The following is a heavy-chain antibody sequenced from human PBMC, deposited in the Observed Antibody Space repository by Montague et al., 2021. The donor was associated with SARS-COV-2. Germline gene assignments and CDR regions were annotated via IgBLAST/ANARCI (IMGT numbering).Heavy chain of an antibody. V-gene: IGHV4-59*08. J-gene: IGHJ6*02. CDR2: VSDSGS. D-gene: IGHD3-9*01. CDR1: GGSNSRYY. Sequence: SETLSLTCGVSGGSNSRYYWSWIRQPPGKGLEWIGYVSDSGSDYNPSLKSRVSISVDTSKKLLSLSLSSVTAADTAIYYCARHRKDYDILTGYSTSFYYDMDVWGQGTTVTVSS. CDR3: ARHRKDYDILTGYSTSFYYDMDV.